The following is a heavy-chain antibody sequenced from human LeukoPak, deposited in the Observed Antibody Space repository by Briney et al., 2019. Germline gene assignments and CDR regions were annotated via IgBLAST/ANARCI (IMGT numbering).Heavy chain of an antibody. CDR2: IYPGDSDT. Sequence: GESLKISCKGSGYSFTSYWIGWVRQMPGKGLEWMGIIYPGDSDTRYSPSFQGQVTISADKSISTAYLQWSSLKASDTAMYYCARQGPPSSSSWYPYAFDIWGQGTMVTVSS. V-gene: IGHV5-51*01. D-gene: IGHD6-13*01. CDR3: ARQGPPSSSSWYPYAFDI. CDR1: GYSFTSYW. J-gene: IGHJ3*02.